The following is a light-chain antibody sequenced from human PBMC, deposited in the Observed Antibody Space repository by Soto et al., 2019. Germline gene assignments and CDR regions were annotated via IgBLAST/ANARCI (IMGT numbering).Light chain of an antibody. CDR2: KAS. J-gene: IGKJ4*01. CDR1: QSISSW. CDR3: QQYDIFSLT. Sequence: DIKMTQSPSTLSASVGDRVTIPCRASQSISSWLAWYQQKPGKAPKRLIYKASTLESGIPSRFSGGGSGTEFTLTISSLQPDDFATYYCQQYDIFSLTFGGGTKVEVK. V-gene: IGKV1-5*03.